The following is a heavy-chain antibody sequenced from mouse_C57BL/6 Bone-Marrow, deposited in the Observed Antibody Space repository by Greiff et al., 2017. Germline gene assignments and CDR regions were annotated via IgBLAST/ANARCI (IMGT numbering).Heavy chain of an antibody. J-gene: IGHJ1*03. V-gene: IGHV1-81*01. Sequence: QVQLQQSGAELARPGASVKLSCKASAYTFTSYGISWVKQRTGQGLEWIGEIYPRSGNTYYNEKFKGKATLTADKSSSTAYMELRSLTSEDSAVYFCATTVVASHWYFDVWGTGTTVTVSS. D-gene: IGHD1-1*01. CDR1: AYTFTSYG. CDR2: IYPRSGNT. CDR3: ATTVVASHWYFDV.